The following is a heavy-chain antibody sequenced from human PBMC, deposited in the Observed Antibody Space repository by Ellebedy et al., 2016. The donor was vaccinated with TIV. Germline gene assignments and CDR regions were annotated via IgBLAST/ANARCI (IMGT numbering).Heavy chain of an antibody. Sequence: ASVKVSXXASGYTFTSYDINWVRQATGQGLEWMGWMNPNSGNTGYAQKFQGRVTMTRNTSISTAYMELSSLRSEDTAVYYCARDWDIVVVPAAIYFDYWGQGTLVTVSS. D-gene: IGHD2-2*01. CDR1: GYTFTSYD. J-gene: IGHJ4*02. CDR2: MNPNSGNT. V-gene: IGHV1-8*01. CDR3: ARDWDIVVVPAAIYFDY.